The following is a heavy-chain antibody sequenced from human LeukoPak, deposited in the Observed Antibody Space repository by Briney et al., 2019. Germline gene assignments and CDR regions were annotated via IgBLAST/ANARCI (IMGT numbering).Heavy chain of an antibody. CDR2: IYYSGSN. CDR1: GGSISSYY. V-gene: IGHV4-59*01. J-gene: IGHJ3*02. Sequence: SETLSLTCTVSGGSISSYYWSWIRQPPGKGLEWIGYIYYSGSNKYNPPLKSRVTISVDTSKNQFSLKLSSVTAADTAVYYCARSGYYYDLDIWGQGTMVTVSS. CDR3: ARSGYYYDLDI. D-gene: IGHD3-22*01.